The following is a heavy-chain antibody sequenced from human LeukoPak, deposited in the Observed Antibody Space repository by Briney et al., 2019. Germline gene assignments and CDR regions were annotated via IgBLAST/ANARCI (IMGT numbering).Heavy chain of an antibody. CDR3: ARDYGSHGEYFDY. V-gene: IGHV3-48*02. J-gene: IGHJ4*02. CDR1: GFTFSDYS. CDR2: ISGRGSLI. D-gene: IGHD3-10*01. Sequence: PGGSLRLSCAASGFTFSDYSMNWVRQAPGKGLEWVSQISGRGSLIYYADSVEGRFTISRDNAKNSLYLQMNSLRDEDTAVYYCARDYGSHGEYFDYWGQGTLVTVSS.